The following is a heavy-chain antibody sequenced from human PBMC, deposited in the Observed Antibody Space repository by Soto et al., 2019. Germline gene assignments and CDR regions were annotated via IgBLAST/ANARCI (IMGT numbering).Heavy chain of an antibody. CDR3: AADMGYYGSGSYFYYYYGMDV. J-gene: IGHJ6*02. CDR2: IVVGSGNT. D-gene: IGHD3-10*01. V-gene: IGHV1-58*01. CDR1: GFNFASSA. Sequence: QMQLVQSGPEVKKPGTSVKVSCKASGFNFASSAVQWVRQARGQRLEWIGWIVVGSGNTNYAQKFQERVTITRGMSTSTAYMELSSLRSEDTAVYYCAADMGYYGSGSYFYYYYGMDVWGQGTTVTVSS.